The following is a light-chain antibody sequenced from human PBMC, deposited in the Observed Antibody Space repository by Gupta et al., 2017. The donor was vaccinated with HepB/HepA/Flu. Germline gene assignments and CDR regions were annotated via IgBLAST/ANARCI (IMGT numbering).Light chain of an antibody. V-gene: IGLV4-69*01. CDR2: LNSDGSH. CDR3: QTWGTGPVV. CDR1: SGHSSYA. J-gene: IGLJ2*01. Sequence: QLVLTQSPSASASLGASVTLTCNLSSGHSSYAIAWHQQQPEKGPRYLMKLNSDGSHSKGDGIPDRFSGSSSGAERYLTISSLQSEDEADYYCQTWGTGPVVFGGGTKLTVL.